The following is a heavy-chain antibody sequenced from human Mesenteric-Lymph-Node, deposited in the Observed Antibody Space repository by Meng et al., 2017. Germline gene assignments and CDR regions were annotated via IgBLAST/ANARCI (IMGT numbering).Heavy chain of an antibody. D-gene: IGHD4-23*01. J-gene: IGHJ4*02. CDR3: ARRYGGNPGLLDF. Sequence: GESLKISCAASGFTFSSYAMHWVRQAPGKGLEYVSAISSNGGSTYYANSVKGRFTISRDNSKNTLFLQMDSLRAEDTAVYYCARRYGGNPGLLDFWGQGALVTVSS. CDR1: GFTFSSYA. V-gene: IGHV3-64*01. CDR2: ISSNGGST.